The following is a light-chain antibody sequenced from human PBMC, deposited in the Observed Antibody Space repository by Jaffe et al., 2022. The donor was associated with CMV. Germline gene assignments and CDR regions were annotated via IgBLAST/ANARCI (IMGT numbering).Light chain of an antibody. J-gene: IGLJ2*01. CDR3: ASYAGNNFFAL. CDR2: EVT. Sequence: QSALTQPPSASGSPGQSVTISCTGTSSDVGTYNYVSWYQQHPGKVPKLMIYEVTKRPSGVPDRFSGSKSGNTASLTVSGLQAEDEADYYCASYAGNNFFALFGGGTKLIVL. V-gene: IGLV2-8*01. CDR1: SSDVGTYNY.